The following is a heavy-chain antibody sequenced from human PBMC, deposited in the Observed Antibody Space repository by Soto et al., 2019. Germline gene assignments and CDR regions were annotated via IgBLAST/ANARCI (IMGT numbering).Heavy chain of an antibody. V-gene: IGHV1-2*02. J-gene: IGHJ3*02. CDR1: GYPVTAYY. CDR3: ASGGGVGVAGSAAFDM. Sequence: QLHLVQSGAVVKKPGASVTVSCSASGYPVTAYYMHWVRQAPGRGLEWMGGINPATGAAKYTQTFQGRVTMNRDPSTSTVFMELSGLTSEDTAVFYCASGGGVGVAGSAAFDMWGQGTLVTVSS. D-gene: IGHD3-3*01. CDR2: INPATGAA.